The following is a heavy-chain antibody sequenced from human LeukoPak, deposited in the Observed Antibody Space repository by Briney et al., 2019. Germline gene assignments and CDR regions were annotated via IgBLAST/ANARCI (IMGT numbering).Heavy chain of an antibody. CDR3: AKDICWGYGDQPLFDY. D-gene: IGHD4-17*01. CDR1: GFTFDDYA. J-gene: IGHJ4*02. Sequence: GRSLRLSCAASGFTFDDYALHWVRQAPGKGLEWVSCISWNRGSIGYADSVKGRFPISRDNAKNSLYLQVNSLRAEDTALYYWAKDICWGYGDQPLFDYWGQGTLVTVSS. CDR2: ISWNRGSI. V-gene: IGHV3-9*01.